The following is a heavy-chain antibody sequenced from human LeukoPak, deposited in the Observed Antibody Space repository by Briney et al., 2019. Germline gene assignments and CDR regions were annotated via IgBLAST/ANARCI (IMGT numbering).Heavy chain of an antibody. CDR2: IYYSGST. V-gene: IGHV4-39*07. CDR1: GGSISSSRYC. D-gene: IGHD5-18*01. J-gene: IGHJ5*02. CDR3: ARDKLWLNWFDP. Sequence: SETLSLTCTVSGGSISSSRYCWGWIRQPPGKGLEWFGSIYYSGSTYYNPSLKSRVTISVDTSKNQFSLKLSSVTAADTAVYYCARDKLWLNWFDPWGQGTLVTVSS.